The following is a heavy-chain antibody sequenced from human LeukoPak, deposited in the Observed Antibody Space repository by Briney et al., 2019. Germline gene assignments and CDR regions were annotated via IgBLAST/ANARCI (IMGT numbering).Heavy chain of an antibody. CDR1: GFTFSNHG. CDR2: ISSSGSTI. CDR3: AELGITMIGGV. V-gene: IGHV3-48*04. Sequence: GGTLRLSCAASGFTFSNHGMNWVRQAPGKGLEWVSYISSSGSTIYYADSVKGRFTISRDNAKNSLYLQMNSLRAEDTAVYYCAELGITMIGGVWGKGTTVTISS. D-gene: IGHD3-10*02. J-gene: IGHJ6*04.